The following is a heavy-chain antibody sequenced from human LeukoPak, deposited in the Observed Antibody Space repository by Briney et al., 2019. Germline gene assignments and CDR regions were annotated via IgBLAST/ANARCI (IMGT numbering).Heavy chain of an antibody. CDR1: GFTFSSYS. CDR2: ISTSSTTI. D-gene: IGHD3-3*01. V-gene: IGHV3-48*01. CDR3: ARDHDFWSGSDTFDI. Sequence: PGGSLRLSCAASGFTFSSYSMNWVRQAPGKGLEWVSYISTSSTTIYYADSVEGRFTISRDNAKNSLYLQMNSLRAEDTAVYYCARDHDFWSGSDTFDIWGQGTMVTVSS. J-gene: IGHJ3*02.